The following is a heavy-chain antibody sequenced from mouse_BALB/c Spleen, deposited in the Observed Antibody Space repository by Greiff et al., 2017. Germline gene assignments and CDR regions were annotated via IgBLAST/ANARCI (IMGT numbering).Heavy chain of an antibody. CDR2: INPYYGST. Sequence: VQLQQTGPELVKPGASVKISCKASGYSFTDYIMLWVKQSHGKSLEWIGNINPYYGSTSYNLKFKGKATLTVDKSSSTAYMQLNSLTSEDSAVYYCARNSDYYGSSYDAMDYWGQGTSVTVSS. CDR3: ARNSDYYGSSYDAMDY. D-gene: IGHD1-1*01. V-gene: IGHV1-39*01. J-gene: IGHJ4*01. CDR1: GYSFTDYI.